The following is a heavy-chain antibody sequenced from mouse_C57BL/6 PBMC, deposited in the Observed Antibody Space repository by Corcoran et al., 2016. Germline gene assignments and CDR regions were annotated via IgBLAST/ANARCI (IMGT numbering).Heavy chain of an antibody. CDR2: INPNNGGT. Sequence: EVQLQQSGPELVKPGASVKISCKASGYTFTDYYMNWVKQSHGKSLEWIGDINPNNGGTSYNQKFKGKATLTVDKSSSTAYMELRRLTSEDSAVYYCARDYDEGYWGQGTTLTVSS. CDR1: GYTFTDYY. D-gene: IGHD2-4*01. J-gene: IGHJ2*01. CDR3: ARDYDEGY. V-gene: IGHV1-26*01.